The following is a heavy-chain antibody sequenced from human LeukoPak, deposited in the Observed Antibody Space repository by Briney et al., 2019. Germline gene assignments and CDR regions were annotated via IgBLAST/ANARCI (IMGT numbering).Heavy chain of an antibody. J-gene: IGHJ6*02. D-gene: IGHD3-10*01. Sequence: SETLSLTCTVSGVSISSSSSYWSWIRQPAGKGLEWIGRIYASGTSNYNPSLKSRVTISVDTSKNQFSLKLTSVTAADTALYYCARGSGDYYGSGMYYYYGMDVWGQGTTVTVSS. CDR2: IYASGTS. CDR1: GVSISSSSSY. CDR3: ARGSGDYYGSGMYYYYGMDV. V-gene: IGHV4-61*02.